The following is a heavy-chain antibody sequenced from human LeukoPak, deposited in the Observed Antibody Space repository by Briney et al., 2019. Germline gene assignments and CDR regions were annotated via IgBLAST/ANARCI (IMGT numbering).Heavy chain of an antibody. CDR2: ISAYCGNT. J-gene: IGHJ5*02. CDR3: ARDIGIVVVVAARGFGWFDP. Sequence: ASVKVSCKASVYTFTSYGISWVRQAPGQGLAWMGWISAYCGNTYYPQKLQGRVTMTTDTSTSTAYMELMSLRADDAAVYYCARDIGIVVVVAARGFGWFDPWGQGTLVTVSS. V-gene: IGHV1-18*01. CDR1: VYTFTSYG. D-gene: IGHD2-15*01.